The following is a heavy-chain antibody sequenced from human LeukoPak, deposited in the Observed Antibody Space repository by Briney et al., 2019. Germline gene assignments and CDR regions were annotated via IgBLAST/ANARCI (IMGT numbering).Heavy chain of an antibody. CDR1: GGSISSYY. CDR3: ASSYYYGSGSTSRDAFDI. J-gene: IGHJ3*02. V-gene: IGHV4-59*08. D-gene: IGHD3-10*01. CDR2: IYYSGST. Sequence: SETLSLTCTVSGGSISSYYWSRIRQPPGKGLEWIGYIYYSGSTNYNPSLKSRVTISVDTSKNQFSLKLSSVTAADTAVYYCASSYYYGSGSTSRDAFDIWGQGTMVTVSS.